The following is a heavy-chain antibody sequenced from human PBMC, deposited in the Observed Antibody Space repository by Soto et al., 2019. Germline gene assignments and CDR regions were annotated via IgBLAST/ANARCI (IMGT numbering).Heavy chain of an antibody. CDR1: GFTFRSYW. V-gene: IGHV3-7*01. CDR3: ASSAHYGDAPFDY. D-gene: IGHD4-17*01. CDR2: IKQDGSEK. J-gene: IGHJ4*02. Sequence: GGSLRLSSAASGFTFRSYWMSWVRQAPGKGLEWVANIKQDGSEKFYVDSVKGRFSISRDNAKNSLFLQMNSLRAEDTAVYYCASSAHYGDAPFDYWGLGTLVTVSS.